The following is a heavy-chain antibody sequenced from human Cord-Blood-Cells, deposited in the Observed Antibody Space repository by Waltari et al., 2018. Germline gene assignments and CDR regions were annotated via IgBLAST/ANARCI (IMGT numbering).Heavy chain of an antibody. V-gene: IGHV3-7*01. CDR1: GFTFSSYW. Sequence: AASGFTFSSYWMSWVRQAPGKGLEWVANIKQDGSEKYYVDSVKGRFTISRDNAKNSLYLQMNSLRAEDTAVYYCARDIPSYSSSSYDYWGQGTLVTVSS. CDR2: IKQDGSEK. CDR3: ARDIPSYSSSSYDY. J-gene: IGHJ4*02. D-gene: IGHD6-6*01.